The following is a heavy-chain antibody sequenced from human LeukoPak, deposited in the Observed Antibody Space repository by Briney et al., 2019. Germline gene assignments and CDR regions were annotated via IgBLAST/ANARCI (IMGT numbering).Heavy chain of an antibody. J-gene: IGHJ5*02. CDR3: ARGPGVLRFLEWLLYGLGWFDP. CDR2: INPNSGGT. D-gene: IGHD3-3*01. Sequence: ASVRVSCKASGYTFTGYYMHWVRQAPGQGLEWMGWINPNSGGTNYAQKFQGRVTMTRDTSISTAYMELSRLRSDDTAVYYCARGPGVLRFLEWLLYGLGWFDPWGQGTLVTVSS. CDR1: GYTFTGYY. V-gene: IGHV1-2*02.